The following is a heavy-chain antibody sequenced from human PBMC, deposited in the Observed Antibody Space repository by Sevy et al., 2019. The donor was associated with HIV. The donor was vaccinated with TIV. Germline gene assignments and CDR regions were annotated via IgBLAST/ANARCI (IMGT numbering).Heavy chain of an antibody. J-gene: IGHJ6*02. CDR1: GFTFRSDW. D-gene: IGHD2-2*01. CDR2: IQVDGSEK. Sequence: EGSLRLSCAVSGFTFRSDWMSWVRQAPGKGLEWVAHIQVDGSEKYHVDSVKGRFTISRDNAKNSLFLQMNSLRVEDTAVYYCARDCTSTSCLWGLDVWGQGTAVTVSS. V-gene: IGHV3-7*03. CDR3: ARDCTSTSCLWGLDV.